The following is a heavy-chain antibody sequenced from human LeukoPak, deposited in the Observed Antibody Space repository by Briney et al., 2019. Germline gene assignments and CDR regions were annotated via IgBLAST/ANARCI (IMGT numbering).Heavy chain of an antibody. Sequence: SETLSLTCTVSGGSISSSSYYWGWIRQPPGKGLEWIGSIYYSGSSYYNPSLKSRVTISVDTSKNQFSLKLSSVTAADTAVYYCARDSTYDRPISPWGRGTLVTVSS. V-gene: IGHV4-39*07. CDR2: IYYSGSS. D-gene: IGHD3-22*01. J-gene: IGHJ5*02. CDR1: GGSISSSSYY. CDR3: ARDSTYDRPISP.